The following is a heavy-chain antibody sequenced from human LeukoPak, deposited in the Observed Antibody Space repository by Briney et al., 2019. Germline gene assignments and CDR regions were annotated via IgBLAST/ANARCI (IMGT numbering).Heavy chain of an antibody. CDR3: ARDYGSGTYSLYYYGLDV. CDR2: INHSGST. Sequence: KASETLSLTCAVYGGSFSGYYWSWIRQPPGKGLEWIGEINHSGSTNYNPSLKSRVTISVDTSKNQFSLKLSSVTAADTAVYYCARDYGSGTYSLYYYGLDVWGQGTTVTVSS. V-gene: IGHV4-34*01. J-gene: IGHJ6*02. CDR1: GGSFSGYY. D-gene: IGHD3-10*01.